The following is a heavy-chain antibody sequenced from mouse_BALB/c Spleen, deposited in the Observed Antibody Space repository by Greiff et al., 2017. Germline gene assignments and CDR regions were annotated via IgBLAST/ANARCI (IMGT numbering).Heavy chain of an antibody. CDR1: GFTFSSYA. V-gene: IGHV5-9-4*01. CDR2: ISSGGSYT. D-gene: IGHD1-1*01. CDR3: ARETTVVADYYAMDY. J-gene: IGHJ4*01. Sequence: EVMLMESGGGLVKPGGSLKLSCAASGFTFSSYAMSWVRQSPEKRLEWVAEISSGGSYTYYPDTVTGRFTISRDNAKNTLYLEMSSLRSEDTAMYYCARETTVVADYYAMDYWGQGTSVTVSS.